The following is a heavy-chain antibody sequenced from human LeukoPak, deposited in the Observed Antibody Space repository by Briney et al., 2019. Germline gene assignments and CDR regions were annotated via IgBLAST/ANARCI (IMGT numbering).Heavy chain of an antibody. CDR1: GGSISIYR. V-gene: IGHV4-4*07. CDR2: IDTSGNT. CDR3: ARGIVRGVSAPDI. D-gene: IGHD3-10*01. J-gene: IGHJ3*02. Sequence: SETLSLTCTLSGGSISIYRWNWIRQPAGKGLEWMGRIDTSGNTNYNPSLNGRVTMSVDTSKTQFYLNLRSVTAADTAIYYCARGIVRGVSAPDIWGQGTMVTVSS.